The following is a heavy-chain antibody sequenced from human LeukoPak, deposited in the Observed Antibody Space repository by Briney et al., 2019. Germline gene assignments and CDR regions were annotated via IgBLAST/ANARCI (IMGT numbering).Heavy chain of an antibody. CDR2: INPKSGDA. V-gene: IGHV1-2*02. D-gene: IGHD3-16*01. CDR3: ARGEYSNGYPYRLDS. CDR1: GSTFSYYH. J-gene: IGHJ4*02. Sequence: ASVKVSCKASGSTFSYYHINWVRQASGQGPEWMGWINPKSGDAKYGQAFQGRVTMTRDTSISTAYMELNRLRFDDTAMYYCARGEYSNGYPYRLDSWGQGTLVTVSS.